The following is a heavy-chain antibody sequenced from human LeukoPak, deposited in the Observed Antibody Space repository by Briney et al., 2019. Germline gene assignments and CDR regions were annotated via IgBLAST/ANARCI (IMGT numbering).Heavy chain of an antibody. J-gene: IGHJ4*02. CDR3: ATSRVGATSGVDY. Sequence: PSETLSLTCAVYGGSFSGYYWSWIRQPPGKGLEWIGEINHSGSTNYNPSLKSRVTISVDTSKNQFSLKLSSVTAADTAVYYCATSRVGATSGVDYWGQGTLVTVSS. CDR1: GGSFSGYY. CDR2: INHSGST. D-gene: IGHD1-26*01. V-gene: IGHV4-34*01.